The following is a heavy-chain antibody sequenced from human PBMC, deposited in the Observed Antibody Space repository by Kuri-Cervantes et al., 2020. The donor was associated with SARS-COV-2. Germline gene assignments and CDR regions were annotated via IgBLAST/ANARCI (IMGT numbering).Heavy chain of an antibody. J-gene: IGHJ4*02. CDR2: ISGYNGNT. Sequence: ASVKVSCKASGYNFNISGIHWVRQAPGQGLEWMGWISGYNGNTNYAQNFQGRVTMTTDTSTSTAYMELGSLRSDDTAVYYCVRDGTVGLFDYWGQGTLVTVSS. D-gene: IGHD4-23*01. CDR1: GYNFNISG. V-gene: IGHV1-18*04. CDR3: VRDGTVGLFDY.